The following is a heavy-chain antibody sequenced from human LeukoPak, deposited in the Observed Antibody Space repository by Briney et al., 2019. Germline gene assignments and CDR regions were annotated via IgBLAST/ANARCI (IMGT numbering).Heavy chain of an antibody. CDR3: ARGLDYYDSSGYYYGFDY. CDR1: GGTFSSYA. Sequence: SVKVSCKASGGTFSSYAISWVRQAPGQGLEWMGGIIPIFGTANYAQKFQGRVTITADESTSTAYMELSSLRSEDTAVYYCARGLDYYDSSGYYYGFDYWGQGTLVTVSS. CDR2: IIPIFGTA. J-gene: IGHJ4*02. V-gene: IGHV1-69*13. D-gene: IGHD3-22*01.